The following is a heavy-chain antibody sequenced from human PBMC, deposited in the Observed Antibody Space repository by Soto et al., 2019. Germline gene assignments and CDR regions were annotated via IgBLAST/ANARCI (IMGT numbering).Heavy chain of an antibody. CDR3: ARAISGYVT. CDR2: INAGNGDT. Sequence: QVQLVQSGAEMKKPGASVKLSCKASGITYNTYAIRWVRQAPGQGLEWMGWINAGNGDTRYSQNLQGRVSLTRDTTASTVYTDRDSLKVEGTGGYDGARAISGYVTWGQGTLVTVSS. J-gene: IGHJ4*02. CDR1: GITYNTYA. D-gene: IGHD5-12*01. V-gene: IGHV1-3*01.